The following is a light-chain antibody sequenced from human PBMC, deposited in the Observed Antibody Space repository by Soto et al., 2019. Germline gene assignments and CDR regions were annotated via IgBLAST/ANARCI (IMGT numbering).Light chain of an antibody. J-gene: IGKJ1*01. Sequence: EIVMTQSPATLSVSPGERATLSCRASQSVSSNLAWYQQKPGQAPSLLIYGASTRATGTPARFSGSGSGTEFTLTISSLQSEDFAVYYCQQYNNWPQTFGQGTKVDI. CDR3: QQYNNWPQT. CDR1: QSVSSN. V-gene: IGKV3-15*01. CDR2: GAS.